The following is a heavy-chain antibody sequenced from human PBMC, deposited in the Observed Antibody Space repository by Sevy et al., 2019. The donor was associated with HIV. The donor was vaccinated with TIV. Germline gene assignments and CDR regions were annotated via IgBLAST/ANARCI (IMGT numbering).Heavy chain of an antibody. J-gene: IGHJ5*02. CDR2: IIPIFGTA. CDR3: ARARQQLGRFDWFDP. V-gene: IGHV1-69*13. D-gene: IGHD6-13*01. CDR1: GGTFSSYA. Sequence: ASVKVSCKASGGTFSSYAISWVRQAPGQGLEWMGGIIPIFGTANYAQKFQGRVTITADESTRTAYMELSSLRSEDTAVDYCARARQQLGRFDWFDPWGQGTLVTVSS.